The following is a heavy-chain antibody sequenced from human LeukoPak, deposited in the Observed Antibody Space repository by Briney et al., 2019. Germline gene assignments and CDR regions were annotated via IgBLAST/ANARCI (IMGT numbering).Heavy chain of an antibody. D-gene: IGHD3-9*01. CDR2: INHSRST. J-gene: IGHJ3*02. V-gene: IGHV4-34*01. Sequence: PSETLSLTCALYGGSFSGYYWTWIRQPPGKGLEWIGEINHSRSTNYSPSLKSRVTISLDTSKNQFSLKLTSVTAADTAVYYCARGSRLTGTFDIWGQGTMVTVSS. CDR1: GGSFSGYY. CDR3: ARGSRLTGTFDI.